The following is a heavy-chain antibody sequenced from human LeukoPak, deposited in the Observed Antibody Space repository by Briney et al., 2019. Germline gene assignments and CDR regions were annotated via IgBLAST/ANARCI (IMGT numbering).Heavy chain of an antibody. V-gene: IGHV4-61*01. CDR3: ARGPPYIVVVTAIGFFDY. D-gene: IGHD2-21*02. CDR1: GGSVSSGSYY. CDR2: INHSGNT. Sequence: SETLSLTCTVSGGSVSSGSYYWSWIRQPPGKGLEWIGEINHSGNTNYNPSLKSRVTISVDTSKNQFSLKLSSVTAADTAVYYCARGPPYIVVVTAIGFFDYWGQGALVTVSS. J-gene: IGHJ4*02.